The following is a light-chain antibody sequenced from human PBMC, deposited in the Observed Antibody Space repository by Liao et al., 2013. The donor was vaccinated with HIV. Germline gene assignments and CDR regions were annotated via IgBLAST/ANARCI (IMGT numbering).Light chain of an antibody. V-gene: IGLV3-1*01. CDR1: RLGDKY. CDR2: QDT. J-gene: IGLJ1*01. Sequence: SYAVTQPPSVSVSPGQTASITCSGDRLGDKYACWYQQKPGQSPVLVIYQDTKRPSGIPERFSGSNSGNTATLTISGVEAGDEADYYCQVWDSNYDHPYVFGTGTKVTVL. CDR3: QVWDSNYDHPYV.